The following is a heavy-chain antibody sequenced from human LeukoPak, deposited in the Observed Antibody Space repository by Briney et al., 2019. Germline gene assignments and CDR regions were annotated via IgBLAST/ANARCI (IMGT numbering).Heavy chain of an antibody. CDR3: AKDPCSSTSCYAYNFYYYGMDV. CDR1: GFTFSTYG. CDR2: ISYDGSNK. Sequence: GGSLRLFCAASGFTFSTYGVLWVRQAPGKGREGVADISYDGSNKYYADSVKGRFTISRDNSKNTLYLQMNSLRAEDTALYYCAKDPCSSTSCYAYNFYYYGMDVWGQGTTVTVSS. V-gene: IGHV3-30*18. D-gene: IGHD2-2*01. J-gene: IGHJ6*02.